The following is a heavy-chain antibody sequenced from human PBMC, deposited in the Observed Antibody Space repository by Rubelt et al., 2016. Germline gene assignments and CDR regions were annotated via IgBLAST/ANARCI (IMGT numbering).Heavy chain of an antibody. CDR2: SNPNSGGT. V-gene: IGHV1-2*02. CDR1: GYTFTGYY. J-gene: IGHJ4*02. Sequence: QVQLVQSGAEVKKPGASVKVSCKASGYTFTGYYMHWVRQAPGKGLGCMGGSNPNSGGTNYAQKFQGRVTMSRDTSISTAYMELSRLRSDDTAVYYWASSSGSYYSLDYWGQGTLVTVSS. CDR3: ASSSGSYYSLDY. D-gene: IGHD1-26*01.